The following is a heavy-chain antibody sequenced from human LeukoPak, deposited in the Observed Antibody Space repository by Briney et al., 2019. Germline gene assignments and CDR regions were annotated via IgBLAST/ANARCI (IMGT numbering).Heavy chain of an antibody. CDR2: IYHSGST. CDR1: GGSFSGYY. V-gene: IGHV4-34*01. D-gene: IGHD6-6*01. J-gene: IGHJ4*02. CDR3: ARGRRIAARTSSFDY. Sequence: SETLSLTCAVYGGSFSGYYWSWIRQPPGKGLEWIGEIYHSGSTNYNPSLKSRVTISVDTSKNQFSLKLSSVTAADTAVYYCARGRRIAARTSSFDYWGQGTLVTVSS.